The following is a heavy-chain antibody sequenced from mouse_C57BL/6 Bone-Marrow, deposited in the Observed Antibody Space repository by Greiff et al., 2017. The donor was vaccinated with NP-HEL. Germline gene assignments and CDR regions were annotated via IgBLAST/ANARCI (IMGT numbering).Heavy chain of an antibody. CDR1: GFTFSDYG. CDR3: ARRDGYLYWYFDV. V-gene: IGHV5-17*01. J-gene: IGHJ1*03. Sequence: EVKVVESGGGLVKPGGSLKLSCAASGFTFSDYGMHWVRQAPEKGLEWVAYISSGSSTIYYADTVKGRFTISRDNAKNTLFLQMTSLRSEDTAMYYCARRDGYLYWYFDVWGTGTTVTVSS. D-gene: IGHD2-3*01. CDR2: ISSGSSTI.